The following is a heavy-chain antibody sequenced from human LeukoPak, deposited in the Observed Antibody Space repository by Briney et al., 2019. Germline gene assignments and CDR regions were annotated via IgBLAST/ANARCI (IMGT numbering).Heavy chain of an antibody. J-gene: IGHJ3*02. CDR2: ISSSSSYI. D-gene: IGHD2-2*01. Sequence: GGSPRLSCAASGFTFSSYSMNWVRQAPGKGLEWVSSISSSSSYIYYADSVKGRFTISRDNAKNSLYLQMNSLRAEDTAVYYCARAPSKRGPDAFDIWGQGTMVTVSS. CDR1: GFTFSSYS. CDR3: ARAPSKRGPDAFDI. V-gene: IGHV3-21*01.